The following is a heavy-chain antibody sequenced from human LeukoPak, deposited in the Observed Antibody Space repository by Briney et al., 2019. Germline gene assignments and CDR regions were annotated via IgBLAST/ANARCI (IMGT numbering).Heavy chain of an antibody. D-gene: IGHD6-19*01. CDR3: ARGECIAVAGTASFDY. CDR1: GGTFSSYA. CDR2: SFPIFGTG. V-gene: IGHV1-69*05. J-gene: IGHJ4*02. Sequence: SVKVSCKASGGTFSSYAISWVRQAPGQGLERMGRSFPIFGTGNYAQKSHGRGTITTDDSTSTAYMELSSLRSEDTAVYYCARGECIAVAGTASFDYWGQGTLVTVSS.